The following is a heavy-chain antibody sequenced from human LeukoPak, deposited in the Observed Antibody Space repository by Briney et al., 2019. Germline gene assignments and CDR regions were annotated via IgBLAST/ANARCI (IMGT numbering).Heavy chain of an antibody. D-gene: IGHD2-21*02. Sequence: TPSETLSLTCTVSGGSISSTYDHWDWIRQPPGKGLEWLGSIRYSGTTYYNPSLKGRVTIFVDTSNNQFSPRLRSVTAADTAVYYCARRLHYFDYWGQGSLVTVSS. J-gene: IGHJ4*02. CDR1: GGSISSTYDH. V-gene: IGHV4-39*01. CDR3: ARRLHYFDY. CDR2: IRYSGTT.